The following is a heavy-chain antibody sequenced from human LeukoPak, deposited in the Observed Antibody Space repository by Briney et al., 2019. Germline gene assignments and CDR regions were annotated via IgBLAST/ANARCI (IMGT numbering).Heavy chain of an antibody. Sequence: GGSLRLSCAASGFTVSSNYMSWVRQAPGKGLEWVSVIYSGGSTYYADSVKGRFTISRDNSKNTLYLQMNSLRAEGTAVYYCARGFDSSGYYWTFDYWGQGTLVTVSS. CDR1: GFTVSSNY. CDR2: IYSGGST. D-gene: IGHD3-22*01. J-gene: IGHJ4*02. CDR3: ARGFDSSGYYWTFDY. V-gene: IGHV3-66*01.